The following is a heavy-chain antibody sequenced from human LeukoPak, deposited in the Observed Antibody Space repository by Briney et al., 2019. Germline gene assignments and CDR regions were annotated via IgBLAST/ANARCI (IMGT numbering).Heavy chain of an antibody. CDR1: GFTFTKYW. Sequence: GDSLRLSCAASGFTFTKYWMIWVRQAPGKGLEWVSYISSSASTIYYADSVKGRFTISRDNAKNSLYLQMNTLRAEDTAVYYCARAPPYESSGLLDYWGQGTLVTVSS. CDR3: ARAPPYESSGLLDY. V-gene: IGHV3-11*01. D-gene: IGHD3-22*01. CDR2: ISSSASTI. J-gene: IGHJ4*02.